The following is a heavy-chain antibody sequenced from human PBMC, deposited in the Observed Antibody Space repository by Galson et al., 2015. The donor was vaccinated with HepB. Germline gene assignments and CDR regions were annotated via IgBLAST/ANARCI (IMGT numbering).Heavy chain of an antibody. Sequence: CAISGDSVSSTSAVWNWVRQSPSRGLEWLGRTWYRSKWYYEFAVSVESRITINPDTSKDQFSLQLSSVTPEDTVVYYCARTQVGAAYFDYWGQGTLVTVSS. D-gene: IGHD1-26*01. CDR1: GDSVSSTSAV. CDR3: ARTQVGAAYFDY. J-gene: IGHJ4*02. V-gene: IGHV6-1*01. CDR2: TWYRSKWYY.